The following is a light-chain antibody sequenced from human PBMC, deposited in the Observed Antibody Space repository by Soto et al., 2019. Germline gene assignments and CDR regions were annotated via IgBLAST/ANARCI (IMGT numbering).Light chain of an antibody. V-gene: IGKV3-15*01. CDR1: QSVGTH. J-gene: IGKJ1*01. Sequence: EIVMTQSPATLSVSPGERATLSCRASQSVGTHLAWYQQKPGQAPRLLLYGASTRATGIPARFSGSGSGTEFTLTISSLQSEDFAVYCCQQYNNWPRTFRQGTKVEIK. CDR2: GAS. CDR3: QQYNNWPRT.